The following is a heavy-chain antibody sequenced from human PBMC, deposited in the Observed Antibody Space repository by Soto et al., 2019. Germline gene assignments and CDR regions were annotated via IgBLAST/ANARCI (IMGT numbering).Heavy chain of an antibody. CDR1: GFTFSGFA. J-gene: IGHJ4*02. V-gene: IGHV3-23*01. D-gene: IGHD4-17*01. CDR3: ARGAGDTYFDY. Sequence: EVQLLESGGGLVQPGGSLRLSCAASGFTFSGFAMSWVRQAPGQGLEWVSAISVSGGSTYYADSVKGLFTMSRDNSKNSVYLHMNSLRAEDTVVYYCARGAGDTYFDYWGQGTLVTVSS. CDR2: ISVSGGST.